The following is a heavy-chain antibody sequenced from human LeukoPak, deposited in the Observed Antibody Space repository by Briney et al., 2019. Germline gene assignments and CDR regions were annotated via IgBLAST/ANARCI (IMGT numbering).Heavy chain of an antibody. D-gene: IGHD3-9*01. CDR2: IKQDGSEE. CDR3: AREGQLDNFDWFYGFDY. CDR1: GFTFSSYW. J-gene: IGHJ4*02. V-gene: IGHV3-7*01. Sequence: GGSLRLSCAASGFTFSSYWMSWVRQAPGKGLEWVANIKQDGSEEYYVDSVKGRFTISRDNAKNSLYLQMNSLRAEDTAVYYCAREGQLDNFDWFYGFDYWGQGTLVTVSS.